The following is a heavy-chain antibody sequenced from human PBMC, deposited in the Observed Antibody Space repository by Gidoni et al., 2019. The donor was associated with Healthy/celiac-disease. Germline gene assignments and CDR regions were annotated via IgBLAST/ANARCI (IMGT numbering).Heavy chain of an antibody. CDR3: ARSNNYDYGEYFDY. Sequence: EVQLVESGGGVVRPGGSLRLSCSASGFPFDDYGMSWVRQAPGKGLEWVSGINWNDDSTGYADSVKGRFTISRDNAKNSLYLQMNSLRAEDTALYHCARSNNYDYGEYFDYWGQGTLVTVSS. CDR2: INWNDDST. D-gene: IGHD4-17*01. J-gene: IGHJ4*02. V-gene: IGHV3-20*01. CDR1: GFPFDDYG.